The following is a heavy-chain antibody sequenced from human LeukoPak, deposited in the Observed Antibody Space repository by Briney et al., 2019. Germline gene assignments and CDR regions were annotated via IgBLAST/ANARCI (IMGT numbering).Heavy chain of an antibody. CDR2: IRSKANSYAT. J-gene: IGHJ4*02. D-gene: IGHD6-13*01. Sequence: QPGGSLRLSCAASGFTFSGSAMHWVRQASGKGLEWVGRIRSKANSYATAYAASVKGRFTISRDDSKNTAYLQMNSLKTEDTAVYYCTRQAGIAAAGTVEEDWGQGTLVTASS. V-gene: IGHV3-73*01. CDR1: GFTFSGSA. CDR3: TRQAGIAAAGTVEED.